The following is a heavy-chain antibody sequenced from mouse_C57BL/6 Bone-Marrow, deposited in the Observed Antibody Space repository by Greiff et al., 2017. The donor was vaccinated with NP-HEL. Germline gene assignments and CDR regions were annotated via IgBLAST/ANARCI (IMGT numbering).Heavy chain of an antibody. J-gene: IGHJ3*01. V-gene: IGHV1-7*01. CDR3: ASHSYYVFAY. D-gene: IGHD1-1*01. CDR1: GYTFTSYW. Sequence: QVQLQQSGAELAKPGASVKLSCKASGYTFTSYWMHWVKQRPGKGLEWIGYINPSSGYTKYNQKFKDKATLTADKSSSTAYLQLSSLTYDDSAVYYCASHSYYVFAYWGQGTLVTVSA. CDR2: INPSSGYT.